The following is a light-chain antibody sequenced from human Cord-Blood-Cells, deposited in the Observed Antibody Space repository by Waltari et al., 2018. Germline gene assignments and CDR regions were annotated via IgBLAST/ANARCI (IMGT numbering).Light chain of an antibody. J-gene: IGLJ3*02. CDR2: KDS. CDR1: ALPKQY. CDR3: QSADSSGTYRV. V-gene: IGLV3-25*03. Sequence: SYELTQPPSVSVSPGQTARITCPGDALPKQYAYWYQQKPGQAPVLVIYKDSERPSGTPGRFSGSSSGRTVTLTVSGVQAEYEADYYCQSADSSGTYRVFGGGTKLTVL.